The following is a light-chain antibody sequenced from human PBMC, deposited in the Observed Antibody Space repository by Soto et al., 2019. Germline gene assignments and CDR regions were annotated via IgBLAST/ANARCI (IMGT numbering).Light chain of an antibody. CDR3: MQGTHWPWT. J-gene: IGKJ1*01. CDR1: QSPLYSDGNTY. CDR2: KVS. Sequence: DVVMTQSPLSLPVTLGQPASISCRSSQSPLYSDGNTYLSWFQQRPGQSPRRLIYKVSNRDSGVQDRFSGSGSGTDFTLKISRVEAEDVGVYYCMQGTHWPWTGGQGTKVEIK. V-gene: IGKV2-30*01.